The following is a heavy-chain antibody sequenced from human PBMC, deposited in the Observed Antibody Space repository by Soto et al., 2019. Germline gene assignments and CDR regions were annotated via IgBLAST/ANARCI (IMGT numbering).Heavy chain of an antibody. CDR3: ARDYTYYDILTGYYPPAFDI. Sequence: PSETLSLTCTVSGGSISSYYWSWIRQPPGKGLEWIGYIYYSGSTNYNPSLKSRVTISVDTSKNQFSLKLSSVTAADTAVYYCARDYTYYDILTGYYPPAFDIWGQGTRVTVSS. J-gene: IGHJ3*02. D-gene: IGHD3-9*01. CDR1: GGSISSYY. CDR2: IYYSGST. V-gene: IGHV4-59*01.